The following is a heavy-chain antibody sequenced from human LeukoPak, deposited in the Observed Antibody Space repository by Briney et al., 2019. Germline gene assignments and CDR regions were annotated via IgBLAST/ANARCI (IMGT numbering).Heavy chain of an antibody. CDR3: ATEAYSRGVHAFDI. D-gene: IGHD1-26*01. J-gene: IGHJ3*02. Sequence: ASVKVSCKASGGTFSSYAISWVRQAPGQGLEWMGWINPNSGGTNYAQKFQGRVTMTRDTSIRTVYMELSRLRSDDTAVYYCATEAYSRGVHAFDIWGQGTMVTVSS. V-gene: IGHV1-2*02. CDR1: GGTFSSYA. CDR2: INPNSGGT.